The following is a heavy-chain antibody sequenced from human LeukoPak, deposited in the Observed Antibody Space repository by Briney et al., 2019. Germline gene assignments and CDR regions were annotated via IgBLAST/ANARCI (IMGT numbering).Heavy chain of an antibody. CDR1: GGSISSTTCY. Sequence: SETLSLTCTVSGGSISSTTCYWGWIRQPPGKGLEWIGSFYYRGSTYYNPSLKSRVTISVDTSKNQFSLKLSSVTAADTAVYYCAREENYYYYMDVWGKGTTVTVSS. J-gene: IGHJ6*03. CDR3: AREENYYYYMDV. CDR2: FYYRGST. V-gene: IGHV4-39*07.